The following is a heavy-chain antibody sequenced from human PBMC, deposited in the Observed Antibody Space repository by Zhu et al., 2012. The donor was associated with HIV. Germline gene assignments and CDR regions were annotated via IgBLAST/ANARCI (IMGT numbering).Heavy chain of an antibody. Sequence: QVQLVQSGAEVKKPGASVKVSCKASGYTFTVYYMHWVRQVPGQGLEWMGRINPNSGGTDYAQKFKGRVTMTRDTSISTAYMELSRLRSDDTAVYYCARISLSPTMIRGEIDYWGQGTLVTVSS. CDR3: ARISLSPTMIRGEIDY. D-gene: IGHD3-10*01. CDR2: INPNSGGT. CDR1: GYTFTVYY. J-gene: IGHJ4*02. V-gene: IGHV1-2*06.